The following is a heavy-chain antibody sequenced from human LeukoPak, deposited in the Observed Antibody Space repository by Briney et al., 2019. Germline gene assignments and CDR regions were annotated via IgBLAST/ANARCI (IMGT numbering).Heavy chain of an antibody. J-gene: IGHJ6*02. Sequence: PGGSLGLSCAASGFTFKDLAMHGVGQTPGKGLEWVPGISWNSGSIGYADSVKGRFTISRDNGKNALYLEMNSLRAEDTALYYCVKDGAIFGVPITRGGMDVWGQGTTVTVSS. CDR1: GFTFKDLA. V-gene: IGHV3-9*01. CDR2: ISWNSGSI. CDR3: VKDGAIFGVPITRGGMDV. D-gene: IGHD3-3*01.